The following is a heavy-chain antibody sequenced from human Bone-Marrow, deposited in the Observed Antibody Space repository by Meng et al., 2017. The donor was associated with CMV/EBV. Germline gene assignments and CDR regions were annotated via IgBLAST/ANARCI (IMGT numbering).Heavy chain of an antibody. CDR2: ITSSSSMI. CDR3: ARDFLYGRITMVRGVNSY. CDR1: GFTLSYYS. J-gene: IGHJ4*02. D-gene: IGHD3-10*01. Sequence: GESLKISCAVSGFTLSYYSVNWVRQAPGKGLEWVSYITSSSSMIFYADSVKGRFTVSRDNAKNSVYLEMNSLTAEDTAVYYCARDFLYGRITMVRGVNSYWGQGTLVTVSS. V-gene: IGHV3-48*04.